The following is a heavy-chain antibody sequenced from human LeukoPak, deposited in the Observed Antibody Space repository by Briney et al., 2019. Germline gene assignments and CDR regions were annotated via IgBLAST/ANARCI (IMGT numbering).Heavy chain of an antibody. V-gene: IGHV3-30*02. J-gene: IGHJ4*02. CDR3: AKDPVQYYDSSGLRGYYFDY. CDR2: IRYDGSNK. Sequence: QSGGSLRLSCAASGFTFSSYGMHWVRQAPGKGLEWVAFIRYDGSNKYYADSVKGRFTISRDNSKNTLYLQMNSLRAEDTAVYYCAKDPVQYYDSSGLRGYYFDYWGQGTLVTVSS. CDR1: GFTFSSYG. D-gene: IGHD3-22*01.